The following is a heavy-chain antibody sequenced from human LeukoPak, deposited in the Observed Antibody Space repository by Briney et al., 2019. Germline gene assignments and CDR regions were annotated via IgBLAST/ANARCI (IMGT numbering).Heavy chain of an antibody. D-gene: IGHD2-2*01. CDR1: GFTFSSYW. CDR2: IKQDGSEK. Sequence: GGSLRLSCAASGFTFSSYWMSWVRQAPGKGLEGVANIKQDGSEKYYVDSVKGRFTISRDNAKNSLYLQMNSLRAEDTAVYYCARIPEVVPAATYYFDYWGQGTLVTVSS. J-gene: IGHJ4*02. V-gene: IGHV3-7*03. CDR3: ARIPEVVPAATYYFDY.